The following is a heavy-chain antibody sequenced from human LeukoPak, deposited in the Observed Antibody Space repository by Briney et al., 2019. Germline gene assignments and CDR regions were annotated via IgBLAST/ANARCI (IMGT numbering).Heavy chain of an antibody. V-gene: IGHV4-34*01. J-gene: IGHJ4*02. CDR2: INHSGST. CDR3: ARGRDGYNYPLVDY. Sequence: SETLSLTCALYGGSFSVYYWRWIRQPPGKGLEWIGEINHSGSTNYNPSLKSRVTISVDTSKNQFSLKLSSVTAADTAVYYCARGRDGYNYPLVDYWGQGTLVTVSS. D-gene: IGHD5-12*01. CDR1: GGSFSVYY.